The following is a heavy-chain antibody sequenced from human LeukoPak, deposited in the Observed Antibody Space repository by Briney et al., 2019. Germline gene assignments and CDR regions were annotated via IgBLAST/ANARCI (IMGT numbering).Heavy chain of an antibody. V-gene: IGHV3-30-3*01. CDR1: GFTFSSYA. Sequence: PGRSLRLSCAASGFTFSSYAMHWVRQAPGKGLERVAVISYDGSNKYYADSVKGRFTISRDNSKNTLYLQMNSLRAEDTAVYYCARGEVQYCSGGSCYSLGFYYYYYGMDVWGQGTTVTVSS. J-gene: IGHJ6*02. D-gene: IGHD2-15*01. CDR3: ARGEVQYCSGGSCYSLGFYYYYYGMDV. CDR2: ISYDGSNK.